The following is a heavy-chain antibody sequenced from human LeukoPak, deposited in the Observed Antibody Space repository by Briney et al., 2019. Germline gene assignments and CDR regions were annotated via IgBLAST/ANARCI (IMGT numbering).Heavy chain of an antibody. J-gene: IGHJ4*02. CDR2: IIPTFGTA. V-gene: IGHV1-69*13. CDR1: GGTFSSYA. D-gene: IGHD3-22*01. CDR3: ARTGDDSSGFYGSSLDY. Sequence: ASVKVSCKASGGTFSSYAISWVRQAPGQGLEWMGGIIPTFGTAKYAQRFQGRVTITADESTSTAYMELSSLRSEDTAVYYCARTGDDSSGFYGSSLDYWGQGTLVTVSS.